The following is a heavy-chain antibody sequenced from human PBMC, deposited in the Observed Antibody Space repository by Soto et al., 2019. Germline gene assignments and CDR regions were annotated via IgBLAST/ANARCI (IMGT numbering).Heavy chain of an antibody. V-gene: IGHV1-18*01. CDR1: GYTFPNYD. J-gene: IGHJ4*02. CDR3: ARNDVTIFGVNYDY. Sequence: ASVKVSCKASGYTFPNYDINWVRQAPGQGLEWVGWITSYNGNTNYAQKLQGRVTMTTDTSTSTAYMELRSLQSDDTAVYYCARNDVTIFGVNYDYWGQGTLVTVSS. D-gene: IGHD3-3*01. CDR2: ITSYNGNT.